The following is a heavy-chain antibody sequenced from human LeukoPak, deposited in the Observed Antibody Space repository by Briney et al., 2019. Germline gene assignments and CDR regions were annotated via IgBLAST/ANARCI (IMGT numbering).Heavy chain of an antibody. CDR1: GLTFSSFA. CDR2: ISGSGSTT. J-gene: IGHJ3*01. V-gene: IGHV3-23*01. CDR3: AKGGRWDYYDSSH. Sequence: GGSLRLSCAASGLTFSSFAMTWVRKAPGKGLEWVSGISGSGSTTSYADSVKGRFTISRDNSKNTLYLQMNSLRVEDTAIYYCAKGGRWDYYDSSHWGQGTMVTVSS. D-gene: IGHD3-22*01.